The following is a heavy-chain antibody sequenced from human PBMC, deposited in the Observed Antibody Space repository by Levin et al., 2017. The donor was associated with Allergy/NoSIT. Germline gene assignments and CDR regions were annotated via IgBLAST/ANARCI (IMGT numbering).Heavy chain of an antibody. CDR3: ARASSYSGHLGY. Sequence: PGGSLRLSCTVSGGYISSYYWTWIRKPPGKGLEWIGCIQYTGSTNYNPSLKSRVTISLGTSKNQFSLRLSSVTAADTAVYYCARASSYSGHLGYWGQGTLVTVSS. D-gene: IGHD1-26*01. V-gene: IGHV4-59*01. J-gene: IGHJ4*02. CDR2: IQYTGST. CDR1: GGYISSYY.